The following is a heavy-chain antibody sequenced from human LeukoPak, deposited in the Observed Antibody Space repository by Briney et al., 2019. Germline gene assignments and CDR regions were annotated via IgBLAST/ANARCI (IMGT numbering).Heavy chain of an antibody. V-gene: IGHV4-34*01. CDR3: AREGTDGFDY. CDR1: GGSFSGYY. J-gene: IGHJ4*02. D-gene: IGHD1-1*01. CDR2: INHSGST. Sequence: LKPSETLSLTCAVYGGSFSGYYWSWIRQPPGKGLEWIGEINHSGSTNYNPSLKSRVTISVDTSKNQFSLKLSSVTAADTAVYYCAREGTDGFDYWGQGALVTVSS.